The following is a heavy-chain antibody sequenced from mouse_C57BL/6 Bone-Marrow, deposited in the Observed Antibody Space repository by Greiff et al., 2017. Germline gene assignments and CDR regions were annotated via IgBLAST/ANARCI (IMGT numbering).Heavy chain of an antibody. J-gene: IGHJ3*01. V-gene: IGHV3-6*01. CDR1: GYSITSGYY. D-gene: IGHD4-1*01. CDR3: ARAGLGPAWFAY. CDR2: ISYDGSN. Sequence: ESGPGLVKPSQSLSLTCSVTGYSITSGYYWNWIRQFPGNKLEWMGYISYDGSNNYNPSLKNRISITRATSKNQFFLKLNSVTTEDTATYYWARAGLGPAWFAYWGQGTLVTVSA.